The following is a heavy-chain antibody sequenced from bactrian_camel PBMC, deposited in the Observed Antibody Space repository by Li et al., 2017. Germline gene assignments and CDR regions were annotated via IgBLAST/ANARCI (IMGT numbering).Heavy chain of an antibody. CDR2: IDSDGST. D-gene: IGHD5*01. Sequence: VQLVESGGGLVRPGGSLRLSCVIDGFTLSGFDLTWVRQAPGNECEMISTIDSDGSTYYSDSVKGRFTISQDRAKNMVYLQMNSLKPEDTAVYYCAADKINFQLSRGYTYWGQGTQVTVS. J-gene: IGHJ4*01. CDR1: GFTLSGFD. CDR3: AADKINFQLSRGYTY. V-gene: IGHV3S10*01.